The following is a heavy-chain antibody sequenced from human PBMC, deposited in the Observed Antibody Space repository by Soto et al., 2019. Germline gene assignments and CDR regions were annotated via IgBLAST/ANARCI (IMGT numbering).Heavy chain of an antibody. V-gene: IGHV3-30-3*01. CDR1: GFIFSSYA. Sequence: QVQLVESGGGVVQPGRSLRLSCAASGFIFSSYAMYWVRQAPGKGLEWVAAISYDGNNKYYADSVKGRFTISGDNSRNTLSLQMNSLRAEDSAVYYCSRAGWDGGSCYTLVGLRYGMDVWGQGTTVTVSS. CDR3: SRAGWDGGSCYTLVGLRYGMDV. J-gene: IGHJ6*02. D-gene: IGHD2-15*01. CDR2: ISYDGNNK.